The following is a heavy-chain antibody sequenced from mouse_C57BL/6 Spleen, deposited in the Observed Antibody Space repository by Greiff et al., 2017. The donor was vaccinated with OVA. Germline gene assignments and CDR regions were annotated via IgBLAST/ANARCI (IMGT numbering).Heavy chain of an antibody. CDR3: ARLRYGYEEAMDY. D-gene: IGHD2-2*01. Sequence: DVKLVESGPELVKPGASVKISCKASGYSFTGYYMNWVKQSPEKSLEWIGEINPSTGGTTYNQKFKAKATLTVDKSSSTAYLQLNSLTSENSAVYYCARLRYGYEEAMDYWGQGTSVTVSS. CDR2: INPSTGGT. V-gene: IGHV1-42*01. CDR1: GYSFTGYY. J-gene: IGHJ4*01.